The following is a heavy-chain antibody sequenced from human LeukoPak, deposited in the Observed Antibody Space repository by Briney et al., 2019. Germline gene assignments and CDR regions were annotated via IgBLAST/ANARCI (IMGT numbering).Heavy chain of an antibody. CDR2: IYTSGST. CDR1: GGSISSYY. J-gene: IGHJ5*02. Sequence: SETLSLTCTVSGGSISSYYSSWIRQPPGKGLEWIGRIYTSGSTNYNPSLKSRVTMSVDTSKNQFSLKLSSVTAADTAVYYCASGPNYDFWSGYTNWFDPWGQGTLVTVSS. CDR3: ASGPNYDFWSGYTNWFDP. V-gene: IGHV4-4*07. D-gene: IGHD3-3*01.